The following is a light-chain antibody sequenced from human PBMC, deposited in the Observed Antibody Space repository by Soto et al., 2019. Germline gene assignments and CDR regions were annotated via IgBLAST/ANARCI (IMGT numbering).Light chain of an antibody. V-gene: IGLV2-8*01. CDR2: EVN. CDR1: SSDVGGYNY. J-gene: IGLJ1*01. Sequence: QSALTQPPSASGSPGQSVTISCTGTSSDVGGYNYVSWYQQHPGKVPKLIIYEVNKRPSGVPDRFSGSKSGNTASLIVAGLQAEDEAYYYCTSYAGGNNVFGTGTKVTVL. CDR3: TSYAGGNNV.